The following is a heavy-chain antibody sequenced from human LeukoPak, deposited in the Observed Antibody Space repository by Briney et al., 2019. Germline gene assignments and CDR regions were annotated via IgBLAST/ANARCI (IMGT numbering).Heavy chain of an antibody. D-gene: IGHD6-13*01. CDR1: GGSISSYY. J-gene: IGHJ5*02. CDR2: IYYSGST. Sequence: SETLSLTCTVSGGSISSYYWSWIRQPPGKELEWIGYIYYSGSTNYNPSLKSRVTISVDTSKNQFSLKLSSVTAADTAVYYCARSTGYSSSWYGNWFDPWGQGTLVTVSS. V-gene: IGHV4-59*01. CDR3: ARSTGYSSSWYGNWFDP.